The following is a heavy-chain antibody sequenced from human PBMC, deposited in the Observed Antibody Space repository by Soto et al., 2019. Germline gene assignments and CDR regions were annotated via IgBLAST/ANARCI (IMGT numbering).Heavy chain of an antibody. CDR2: IYYSGST. CDR3: ARGAPLYYYGSGSFAFDP. D-gene: IGHD3-10*01. J-gene: IGHJ5*02. V-gene: IGHV4-31*03. Sequence: SETLSLTCTVSGGSISSGGYYWSWIRQHPGKGLEWIGYIYYSGSTYYNPSLKSRVTISVDTSKNQFSLKLSSVTAADTAVYYCARGAPLYYYGSGSFAFDPWGQGTLVTVSS. CDR1: GGSISSGGYY.